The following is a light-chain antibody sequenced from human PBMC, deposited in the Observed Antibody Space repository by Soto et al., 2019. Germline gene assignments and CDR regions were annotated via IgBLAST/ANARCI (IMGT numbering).Light chain of an antibody. CDR2: DAS. Sequence: DIQMTQSPSIMPASVGDRVTITCRASQNINNLLAWYQQNPGKAPRLLIYDASTLEDGVPSRFSGSGSGTEFTLTISSLQPDDFATYFCQEYNSYSRTFGQGTRVEIK. CDR3: QEYNSYSRT. V-gene: IGKV1-5*01. CDR1: QNINNL. J-gene: IGKJ1*01.